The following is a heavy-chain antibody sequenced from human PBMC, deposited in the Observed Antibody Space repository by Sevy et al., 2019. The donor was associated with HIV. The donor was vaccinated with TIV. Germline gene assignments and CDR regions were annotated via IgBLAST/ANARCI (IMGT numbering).Heavy chain of an antibody. V-gene: IGHV4-39*01. CDR1: GGSISSSSYY. CDR2: IYYSGST. J-gene: IGHJ6*02. CDR3: AREIAYCGGDCYSGYYYYGMDV. Sequence: SETLSLTCTVSGGSISSSSYYWGWIRQPPGKGLEWIGSIYYSGSTYYNPSLKSRVTISVDTSKNQFSLKLSSVTAADTAVYCCAREIAYCGGDCYSGYYYYGMDVWGQGTTVTVSS. D-gene: IGHD2-21*02.